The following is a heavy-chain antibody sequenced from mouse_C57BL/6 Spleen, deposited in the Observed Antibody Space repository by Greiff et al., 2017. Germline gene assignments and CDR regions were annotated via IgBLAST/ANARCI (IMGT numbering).Heavy chain of an antibody. CDR2: IYPRSGNT. Sequence: QVQLKESGAELARPGASVKLSCKASGYTFTSYGISWVKQRTGQGLEWIGEIYPRSGNTYYNEKFKGKATLTADKSSSTAYMELRSLTSEDSAVYICARRGLDSYYFDYWGQGTTLTVSS. J-gene: IGHJ2*01. CDR3: ARRGLDSYYFDY. CDR1: GYTFTSYG. V-gene: IGHV1-81*01. D-gene: IGHD2-4*01.